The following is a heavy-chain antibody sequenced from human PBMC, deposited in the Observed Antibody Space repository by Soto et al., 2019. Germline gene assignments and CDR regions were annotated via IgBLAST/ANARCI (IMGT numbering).Heavy chain of an antibody. CDR2: IYHTGST. Sequence: SETLSLTCTVSGGSMSRGDYYWSWIRQPPGKGLEWIGFIYHTGSTYYSPSLKNRVAISVDTSKNQFSLKLSSVTAADTAVYFCARDPLYDYGYLSHVFEIWGQGTMVTVSS. CDR3: ARDPLYDYGYLSHVFEI. D-gene: IGHD3-10*01. V-gene: IGHV4-30-4*01. CDR1: GGSMSRGDYY. J-gene: IGHJ3*02.